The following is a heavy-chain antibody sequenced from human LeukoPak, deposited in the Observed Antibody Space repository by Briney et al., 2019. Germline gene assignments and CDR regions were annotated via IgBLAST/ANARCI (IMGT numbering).Heavy chain of an antibody. V-gene: IGHV3-30*02. J-gene: IGHJ5*02. CDR2: TRYDESDK. CDR3: AKGGGGSYETNWFDP. D-gene: IGHD1-26*01. CDR1: GFSFSSYG. Sequence: GGSLRLSCAASGFSFSSYGMDWVRQAPGKGLEWVAFTRYDESDKYYADSVKGRFTISRDNSKNTLYLQMNSLRAEDTAVYYCAKGGGGSYETNWFDPWGQGTLVTVSS.